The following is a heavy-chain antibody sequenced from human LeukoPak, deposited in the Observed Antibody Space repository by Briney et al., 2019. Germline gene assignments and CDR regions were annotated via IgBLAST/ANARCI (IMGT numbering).Heavy chain of an antibody. V-gene: IGHV3-23*01. J-gene: IGHJ4*02. CDR3: AIILGYYTNGVCQEFDY. Sequence: GGSLRLSCAACGFTFSSYAMSWVRQAPGKGREGVSAMGGSGYSTYYADSVKALFTIPRDNSKNTLYPQENSESAEDTAVYFCAIILGYYTNGVCQEFDYGGQGTLVTVSS. D-gene: IGHD2-8*01. CDR2: MGGSGYST. CDR1: GFTFSSYA.